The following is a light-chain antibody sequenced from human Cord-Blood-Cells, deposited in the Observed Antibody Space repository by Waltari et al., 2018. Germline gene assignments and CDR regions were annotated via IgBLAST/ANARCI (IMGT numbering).Light chain of an antibody. V-gene: IGKV3-20*01. CDR2: CAS. CDR3: QQYGSSPPWT. Sequence: EIVLTQSPGTLSLSPGERATPSCRASQSVSSSYLAWYQQKPGQAPRLLIYCASSRATGIPDRFSGSGSGTDFTLTISRLEPEDFAVYYCQQYGSSPPWTFGQGTKVEIK. J-gene: IGKJ1*01. CDR1: QSVSSSY.